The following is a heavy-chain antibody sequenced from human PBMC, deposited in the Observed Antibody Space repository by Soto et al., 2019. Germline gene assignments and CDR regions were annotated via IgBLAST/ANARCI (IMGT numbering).Heavy chain of an antibody. J-gene: IGHJ4*02. Sequence: PGGSLRLASAASGFTFSSYAMHWVRQAPGKGLEWVAVISYDGSNKYYADSVKGRFTISRDNSKNTLYLQMNSLRAEDTAVYYCASRPAGLRLGELSLYRAPYYFDYWGQGTLVTVSS. CDR2: ISYDGSNK. CDR1: GFTFSSYA. V-gene: IGHV3-30-3*01. D-gene: IGHD3-16*02. CDR3: ASRPAGLRLGELSLYRAPYYFDY.